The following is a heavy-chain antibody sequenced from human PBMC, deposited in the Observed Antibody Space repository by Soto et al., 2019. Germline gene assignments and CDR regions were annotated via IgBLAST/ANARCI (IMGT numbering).Heavy chain of an antibody. D-gene: IGHD6-19*01. CDR2: IFHSGST. Sequence: SETLSLTCAVSRYSISSGDYWGWIRQPPGKGLEWIGSIFHSGSTFYNPSLKSRVTISMDTSKNRFSLWLSSVTAADTAVYYCARDTGSGMDYFDYWGQGTLVTVSS. J-gene: IGHJ4*02. CDR1: RYSISSGDY. V-gene: IGHV4-38-2*02. CDR3: ARDTGSGMDYFDY.